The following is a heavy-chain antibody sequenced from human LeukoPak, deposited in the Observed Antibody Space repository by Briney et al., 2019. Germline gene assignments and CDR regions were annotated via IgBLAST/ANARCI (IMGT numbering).Heavy chain of an antibody. CDR3: AKSSPPSGDAMDY. V-gene: IGHV3-30*02. CDR2: IRYDGGNK. CDR1: GFTFSNYG. J-gene: IGHJ4*02. Sequence: PGGSLRLSCSASGFTFSNYGIHWVRQAPGKGLEWVAFIRYDGGNKYYADSVKGRFTILRDNSKNTLYLQMNSLRAEDTAIYYCAKSSPPSGDAMDYWGQGTLVTVSS. D-gene: IGHD3-10*01.